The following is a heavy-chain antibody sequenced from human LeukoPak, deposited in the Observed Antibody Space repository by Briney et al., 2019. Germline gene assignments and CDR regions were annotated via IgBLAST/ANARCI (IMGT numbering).Heavy chain of an antibody. CDR1: GYSFTSHY. CDR2: ISAYNGNT. CDR3: ARYPGSYRGSFDY. Sequence: ASVKVSCKASGYSFTSHYMHWVRQAPGQGLEWMGWISAYNGNTNYAQKLQGRVTMTTDTSTSTAYMELRSLRSDDTAVYYCARYPGSYRGSFDYWGQGTLVTVSS. D-gene: IGHD3-10*01. V-gene: IGHV1-18*04. J-gene: IGHJ4*02.